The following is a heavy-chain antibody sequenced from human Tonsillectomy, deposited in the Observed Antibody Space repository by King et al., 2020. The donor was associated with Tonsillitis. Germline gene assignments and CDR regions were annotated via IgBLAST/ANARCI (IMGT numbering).Heavy chain of an antibody. CDR1: GGSISSSSYY. J-gene: IGHJ5*02. CDR3: ARYSSGYSLNWFDP. V-gene: IGHV4-39*01. Sequence: QLQESGPGLVKPSETLSLTCTVSGGSISSSSYYWGWIRQPPGKGLEWIGSIYYSGSTYYNPSLKSRVTISVDTSKNQFSLKLSSVTAADTAVYYCARYSSGYSLNWFDPCGQGTLVTVSS. CDR2: IYYSGST. D-gene: IGHD3-22*01.